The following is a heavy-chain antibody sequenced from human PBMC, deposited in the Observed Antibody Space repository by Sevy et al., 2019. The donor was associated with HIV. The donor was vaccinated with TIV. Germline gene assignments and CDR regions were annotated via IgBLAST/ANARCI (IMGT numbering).Heavy chain of an antibody. Sequence: SETLSLTCTVSGGFISSYYWSWIRQPPGKGLEWIGYIYYSGSTNYNPSLKSRVTISVDTSKNQFSLKLSSVTAADTAVYYCARGYYDSSGYLPFDYWGQGTLVTVSS. D-gene: IGHD3-22*01. CDR2: IYYSGST. CDR1: GGFISSYY. V-gene: IGHV4-59*01. J-gene: IGHJ4*02. CDR3: ARGYYDSSGYLPFDY.